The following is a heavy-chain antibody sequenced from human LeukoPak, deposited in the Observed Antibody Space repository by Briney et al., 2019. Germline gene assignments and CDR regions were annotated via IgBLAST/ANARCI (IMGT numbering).Heavy chain of an antibody. CDR3: ARYSVRGVIAIFDY. D-gene: IGHD3-10*01. Sequence: PSQTLSLTCTVSGGSISSGGYSWSWIRQPPGKGLEWIGYIYHSGSTYYNPSLKSRVTISVDRSKNQFSLKLSSVTAADTAVYYCARYSVRGVIAIFDYWGQGTLVTVSS. CDR2: IYHSGST. J-gene: IGHJ4*02. V-gene: IGHV4-30-2*01. CDR1: GGSISSGGYS.